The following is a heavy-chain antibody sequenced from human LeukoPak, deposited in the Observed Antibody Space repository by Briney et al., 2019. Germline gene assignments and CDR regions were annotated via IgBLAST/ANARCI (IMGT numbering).Heavy chain of an antibody. V-gene: IGHV3-48*03. CDR2: ITSSGSTI. CDR3: ARDFGGALDY. J-gene: IGHJ4*02. Sequence: GGSLRLSCAASGFTFSSYEMNWVRQAPGKGLEWVSYITSSGSTIYYADSVKGRFTISRDNAKNSLYLQMNSLRAEDTAVYYCARDFGGALDYWGQGTLVTASS. D-gene: IGHD3-16*01. CDR1: GFTFSSYE.